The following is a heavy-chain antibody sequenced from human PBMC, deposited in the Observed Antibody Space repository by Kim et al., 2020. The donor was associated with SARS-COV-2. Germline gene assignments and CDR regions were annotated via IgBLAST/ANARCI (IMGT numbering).Heavy chain of an antibody. V-gene: IGHV3-23*03. D-gene: IGHD6-13*01. CDR3: AKDELAAAGMLDY. Sequence: ADSVKGRFTISRDKSKNTLYLQMNSLRAEDTAVYYCAKDELAAAGMLDYWGQGTLVTVSS. J-gene: IGHJ4*02.